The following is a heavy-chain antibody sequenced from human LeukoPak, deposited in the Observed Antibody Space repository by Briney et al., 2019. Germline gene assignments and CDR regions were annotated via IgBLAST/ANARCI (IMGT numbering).Heavy chain of an antibody. D-gene: IGHD6-6*01. Sequence: GRSLRLSCAASGFTFSSYAMHWVRQAPGKGLEWVAVISYDGSNKYYADSVKGRFTISRDNSKNTLYLQMNSLRAEDTAVYYCARDRSSFSYAFDIWGQGTMVTVSS. CDR1: GFTFSSYA. J-gene: IGHJ3*02. CDR2: ISYDGSNK. CDR3: ARDRSSFSYAFDI. V-gene: IGHV3-30-3*01.